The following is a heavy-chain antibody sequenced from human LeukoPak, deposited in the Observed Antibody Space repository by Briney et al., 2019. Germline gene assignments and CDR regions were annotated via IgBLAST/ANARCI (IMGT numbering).Heavy chain of an antibody. CDR1: GLSFGSYG. J-gene: IGHJ4*02. Sequence: GGSLRLSCAASGLSFGSYGIHWVRQTPGKGLEWVAVVSYDGSNKDYSDSVKGRFTISRDNSKNTVNLQMNSLRVEDTAVYYCAREMGSVYFDYWGQGTLVTVSS. V-gene: IGHV3-33*01. D-gene: IGHD3-10*01. CDR3: AREMGSVYFDY. CDR2: VSYDGSNK.